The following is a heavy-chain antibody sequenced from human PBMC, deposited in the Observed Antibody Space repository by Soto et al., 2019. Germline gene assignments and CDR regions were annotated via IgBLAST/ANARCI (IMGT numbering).Heavy chain of an antibody. CDR3: ARWEQPLFDD. CDR1: GFNVSAYT. Sequence: QVKLVESGGGVVQPGRSLRLSCAASGFNVSAYTMHWVRQAPGKGLEWVAVISSDGNHKYYTDSVKGRFTNSRDTSTNTLYLQMNSLRAEDTAVYYCARWEQPLFDDWGQGTLVTVSS. D-gene: IGHD1-26*01. J-gene: IGHJ4*02. CDR2: ISSDGNHK. V-gene: IGHV3-30-3*01.